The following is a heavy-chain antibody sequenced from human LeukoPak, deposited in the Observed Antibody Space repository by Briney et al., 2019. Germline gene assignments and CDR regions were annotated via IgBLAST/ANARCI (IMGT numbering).Heavy chain of an antibody. V-gene: IGHV3-23*01. J-gene: IGHJ4*02. CDR2: VGGRGVKT. Sequence: GGSLRLSCAASGFTFSNYAIHWVRQAPGKGLEWVSIVGGRGVKTYYADSVKGRFTISRDNSKNTVYLQMNSLRAEDTAVYYCAKDPYGTRYFDYWGQGTLVTVSS. D-gene: IGHD2-2*01. CDR1: GFTFSNYA. CDR3: AKDPYGTRYFDY.